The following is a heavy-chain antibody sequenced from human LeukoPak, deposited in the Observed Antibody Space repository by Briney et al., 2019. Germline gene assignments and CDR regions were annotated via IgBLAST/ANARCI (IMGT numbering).Heavy chain of an antibody. CDR1: GFTFSSYA. D-gene: IGHD4-17*01. CDR3: AGDYGDFNFDY. CDR2: ISYDGSNK. Sequence: PGRSLRLSCAASGFTFSSYAMHRVRQAPGKGLEWVAVISYDGSNKYYADSVKGRFTISRDNSKNTLYLQMNSLRAEDTAVYYCAGDYGDFNFDYWGQGTLVTVSS. J-gene: IGHJ4*02. V-gene: IGHV3-30-3*01.